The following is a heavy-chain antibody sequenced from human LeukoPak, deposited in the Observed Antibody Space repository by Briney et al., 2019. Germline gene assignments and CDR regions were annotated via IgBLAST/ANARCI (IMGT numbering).Heavy chain of an antibody. CDR3: ARVRWAAAGTLPFDY. Sequence: SVKVSCKASGGTFSSYAISWVRQAPGQGLECMGGIIPIFGTANYAQKFQGRVTITADKSTSTAYMELSSLRSEDTAVYYCARVRWAAAGTLPFDYWGQGTLVTVSS. D-gene: IGHD6-13*01. CDR2: IIPIFGTA. V-gene: IGHV1-69*06. J-gene: IGHJ4*02. CDR1: GGTFSSYA.